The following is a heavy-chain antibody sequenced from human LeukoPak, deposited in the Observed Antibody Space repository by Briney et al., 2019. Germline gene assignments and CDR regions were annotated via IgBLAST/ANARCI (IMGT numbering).Heavy chain of an antibody. CDR3: ARSRAGYPFDY. V-gene: IGHV1-69*06. J-gene: IGHJ4*02. D-gene: IGHD5-24*01. CDR2: IIPIFGTA. CDR1: GGTFGSYA. Sequence: GSSVKVSCKASGGTFGSYAISWVRQAPGQGLEWMGGIIPIFGTANYAQKFQGRVTITADKSTSTAYMELSSLRSEDTAVYYCARSRAGYPFDYWGQGTLVTVSS.